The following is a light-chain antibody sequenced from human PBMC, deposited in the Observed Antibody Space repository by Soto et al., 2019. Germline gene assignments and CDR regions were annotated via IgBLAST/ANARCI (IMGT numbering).Light chain of an antibody. CDR2: DVS. CDR3: CSYAGSYTPV. CDR1: SSDVGTYNY. Sequence: QSALTQPRSVSGSPGQSVTISCTGTSSDVGTYNYVSWYQQHPGKAPKLMIYDVSQRPSGVPDRFSGSKSGNTASLTISGLHAEDEADYYCCSYAGSYTPVFGGGTKLTVL. J-gene: IGLJ2*01. V-gene: IGLV2-11*01.